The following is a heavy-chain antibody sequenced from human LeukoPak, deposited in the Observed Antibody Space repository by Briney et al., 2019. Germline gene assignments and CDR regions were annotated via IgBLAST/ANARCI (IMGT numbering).Heavy chain of an antibody. CDR3: ARQLGYCSSTSCYADKVDY. J-gene: IGHJ4*02. CDR2: XXXXGST. D-gene: IGHD2-2*01. CDR1: GGSISSSSYY. Sequence: SETLSLTCTVSGGSISSSSYYWGWIRQPPGKGLXXXXXXXXXGSTYYNPSLKSRVTISVDTSKNQFSLKLSSVTAADTAVYYCARQLGYCSSTSCYADKVDYWGQGTLVTVSS. V-gene: IGHV4-39*01.